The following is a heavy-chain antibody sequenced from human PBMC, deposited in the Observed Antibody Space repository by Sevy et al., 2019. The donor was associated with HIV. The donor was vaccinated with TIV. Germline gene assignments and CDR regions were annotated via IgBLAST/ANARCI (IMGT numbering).Heavy chain of an antibody. V-gene: IGHV4-4*07. CDR2: VYASSST. CDR3: ARVDFGSSWLYYYMDV. Sequence: SETLSLTCTVSGGSISGYYWSWIRQSAGKGLEWIGRVYASSSTNYNPSLRSRVTISVDTSSNQFSLNLHSVTAADTAVYYCARVDFGSSWLYYYMDVWGKGTPVTVSS. CDR1: GGSISGYY. J-gene: IGHJ6*03. D-gene: IGHD6-13*01.